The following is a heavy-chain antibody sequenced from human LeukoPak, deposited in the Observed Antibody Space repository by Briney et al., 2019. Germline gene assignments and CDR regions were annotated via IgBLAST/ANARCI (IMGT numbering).Heavy chain of an antibody. J-gene: IGHJ4*02. CDR3: ARVQDYDYVWGSYSQSSYFDY. CDR2: ISAYNGNT. CDR1: GYSFTSYG. Sequence: GESLKISCKGSGYSFTSYGISWVRQAPGQGLEWMGWISAYNGNTNYAQKLQGRVTMTTDTSTSTAYMELRNLRSDDTAVYYCARVQDYDYVWGSYSQSSYFDYWGQGTLVTVSS. D-gene: IGHD3-16*01. V-gene: IGHV1-18*01.